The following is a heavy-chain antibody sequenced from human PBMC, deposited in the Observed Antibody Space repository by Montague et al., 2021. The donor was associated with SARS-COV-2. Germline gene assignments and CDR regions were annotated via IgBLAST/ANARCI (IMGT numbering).Heavy chain of an antibody. V-gene: IGHV4-59*08. D-gene: IGHD2-2*01. J-gene: IGHJ3*02. CDR1: GGSISSYY. Sequence: SETLSLTCAVSGGSISSYYWSWIRQPTGKGLEWIGLIYYGGGTXSXPAXXXRVPVSVDTSKNQFSRKLSSVTAADTAVYYCARLSHKMPEAAFDIWGQGTIAT. CDR2: IYYGGGT. CDR3: ARLSHKMPEAAFDI.